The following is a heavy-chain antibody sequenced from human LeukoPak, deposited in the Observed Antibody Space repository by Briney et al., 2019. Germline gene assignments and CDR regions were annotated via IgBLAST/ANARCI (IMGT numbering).Heavy chain of an antibody. Sequence: ESGPTLVKPTETLTLSCTFSVLSLSTSGVGVGWIRQPPGKALEWLALIYWDDDKRYSPSLKSRLTITKDTSKNQVVLTMTNMDPVDTATYYCAHRSSSGNWYDYWGQGTLVTVSS. CDR2: IYWDDDK. D-gene: IGHD6-13*01. CDR3: AHRSSSGNWYDY. J-gene: IGHJ4*02. V-gene: IGHV2-5*02. CDR1: VLSLSTSGVG.